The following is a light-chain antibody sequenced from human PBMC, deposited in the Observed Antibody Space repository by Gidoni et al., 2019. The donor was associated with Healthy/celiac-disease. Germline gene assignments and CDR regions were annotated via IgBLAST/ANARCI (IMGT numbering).Light chain of an antibody. V-gene: IGKV2-28*01. CDR2: LGS. CDR1: QSLLHSNGYNY. Sequence: DNVMTQSPLSLPVTPGEPASNSCRSSQSLLHSNGYNYLDWYLQKPGQSPQLLIYLGSNRASGVPDRFSGSGSGTDFTLKISRVEAEDVGVYYCMQALQTPVFTFGPGTKVDIK. J-gene: IGKJ3*01. CDR3: MQALQTPVFT.